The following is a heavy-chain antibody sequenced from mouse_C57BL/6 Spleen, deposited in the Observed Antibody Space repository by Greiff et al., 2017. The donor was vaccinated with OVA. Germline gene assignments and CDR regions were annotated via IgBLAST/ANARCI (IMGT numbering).Heavy chain of an antibody. V-gene: IGHV1-52*01. CDR1: GYTFTSYW. CDR2: IDPSDSET. CDR3: AGGSSYGGYFDV. Sequence: QVQLQQSGAELVRPGSSVKLSCKASGYTFTSYWMHWVKQRPIQGLEWIGNIDPSDSETHYNQKFKDKATLTVDKSSSTAYMQLSSLTSEDSAVYYCAGGSSYGGYFDVWGTGTTVTVSS. J-gene: IGHJ1*03. D-gene: IGHD1-1*01.